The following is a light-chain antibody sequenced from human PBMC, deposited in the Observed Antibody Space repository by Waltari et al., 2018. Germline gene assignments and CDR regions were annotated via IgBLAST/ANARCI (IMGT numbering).Light chain of an antibody. J-gene: IGKJ4*01. CDR2: EVS. CDR1: ESLLFSNGKTY. Sequence: DIVMTQTPLSLSVTPGQPASISCKSSESLLFSNGKTYMYWFLQRPGQSPQLLIYEVSSRLSGVPDRFSGSGSGTDFTLKISRVEAEDVGIYYCMQGIHLPLTFGGGNKVEIK. CDR3: MQGIHLPLT. V-gene: IGKV2-29*02.